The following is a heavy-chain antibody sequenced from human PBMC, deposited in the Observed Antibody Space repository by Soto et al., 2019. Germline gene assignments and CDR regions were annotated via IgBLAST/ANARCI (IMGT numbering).Heavy chain of an antibody. J-gene: IGHJ6*02. CDR1: GGSISSYY. Sequence: SETLSLTCTVSGGSISSYYVSWIRQPPGKGLEWIGYIYYSGSTNYNPSLKSRVTISVDTSKNQFSLKLSSVTAADTAVYYCARDVSLRYFEGDYYYYGMDVWGQGTTVTVSS. CDR3: ARDVSLRYFEGDYYYYGMDV. D-gene: IGHD3-9*01. V-gene: IGHV4-59*01. CDR2: IYYSGST.